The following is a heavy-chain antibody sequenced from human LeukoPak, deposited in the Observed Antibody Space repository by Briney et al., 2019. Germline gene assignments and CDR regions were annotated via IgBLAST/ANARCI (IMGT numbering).Heavy chain of an antibody. V-gene: IGHV3-23*01. Sequence: GGSLRLSCAASGLTFSSYAFNWVRRAPGKGLEWGSAISAGGGSTYYADSVKGRFTISRDNSKNTLFLQMQSLRVDDTAEYFCAEGYSYSDYWGRGTLVTVSS. CDR3: AEGYSYSDY. J-gene: IGHJ4*02. CDR2: ISAGGGST. CDR1: GLTFSSYA. D-gene: IGHD5-18*01.